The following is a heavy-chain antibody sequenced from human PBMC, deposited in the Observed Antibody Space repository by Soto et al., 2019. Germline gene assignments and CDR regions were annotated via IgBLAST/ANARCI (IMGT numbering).Heavy chain of an antibody. CDR1: GYTFTSYG. V-gene: IGHV1-18*01. Sequence: QVQLVQSGGEVRKPGASVTVSCKASGYTFTSYGISWVRQAPGQGLEWMGWISGYNGRTNYAQKVQDRVTMTTDTSTSTVYLDLRSLRFDDTAVYYCAREGDVPYYYYGMDVWGQGPTVTVSS. D-gene: IGHD2-21*02. CDR3: AREGDVPYYYYGMDV. J-gene: IGHJ6*02. CDR2: ISGYNGRT.